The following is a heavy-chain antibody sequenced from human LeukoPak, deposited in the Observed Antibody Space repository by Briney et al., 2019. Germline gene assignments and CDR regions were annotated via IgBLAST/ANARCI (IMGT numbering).Heavy chain of an antibody. Sequence: PSETLSLTCTVSGGSINSYYWSWIRQPPGKGLEWIGRIYTSGSTNYNPSLKSRVTTSVDTSKNQFSLKLRSVTAADTAVYYCASSSYSGYDSYGQFDYWGQGTLVTVSS. J-gene: IGHJ4*02. CDR3: ASSSYSGYDSYGQFDY. D-gene: IGHD5-12*01. V-gene: IGHV4-4*07. CDR1: GGSINSYY. CDR2: IYTSGST.